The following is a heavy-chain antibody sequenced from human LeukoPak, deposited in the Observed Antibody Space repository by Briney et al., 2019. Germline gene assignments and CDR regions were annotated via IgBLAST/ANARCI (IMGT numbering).Heavy chain of an antibody. CDR1: GYTFTSYG. V-gene: IGHV1-18*01. Sequence: GASVKVSCKASGYTFTSYGISWVRQAPGQGLEWMGWISAYNGNTNYAQKLQGRVTMTTDTSTSTAYMELRSLRSDDTAVYYCARVGPADYDEFYYGMDVWGQGTTVTVSS. CDR3: ARVGPADYDEFYYGMDV. CDR2: ISAYNGNT. D-gene: IGHD3-22*01. J-gene: IGHJ6*02.